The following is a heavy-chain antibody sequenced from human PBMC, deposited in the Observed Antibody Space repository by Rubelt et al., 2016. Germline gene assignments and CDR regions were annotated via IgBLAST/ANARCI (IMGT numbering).Heavy chain of an antibody. D-gene: IGHD6-19*01. Sequence: QVQLQQWGAGLLKPSETLSLTCAVYGGSFSGYYWSWIRQPPGKGLEWIGEINHSGSTNYNPSLKSRVTISVDTAKNQFSLKLSSVTAADTAVYYCARSPSGWRPFHAFDIWGQGTMVTVSS. CDR1: GGSFSGYY. CDR3: ARSPSGWRPFHAFDI. CDR2: INHSGST. V-gene: IGHV4-34*01. J-gene: IGHJ3*02.